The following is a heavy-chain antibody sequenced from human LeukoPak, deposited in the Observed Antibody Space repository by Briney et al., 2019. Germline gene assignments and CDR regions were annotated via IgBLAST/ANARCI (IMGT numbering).Heavy chain of an antibody. CDR1: GFSFSSNW. J-gene: IGHJ4*02. V-gene: IGHV3-74*01. D-gene: IGHD2-2*01. Sequence: GGSLRLPCAASGFSFSSNWMHWVRQVPGKGLEWISRINGDGRTTNYADSVKGRFTISRDNAKNTLYLQMSSLGVEDTAVYYCARGVPSAYGLDSWGQGTLVTVSS. CDR3: ARGVPSAYGLDS. CDR2: INGDGRTT.